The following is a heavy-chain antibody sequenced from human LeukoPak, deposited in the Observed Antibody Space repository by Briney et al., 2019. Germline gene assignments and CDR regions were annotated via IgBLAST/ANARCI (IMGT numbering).Heavy chain of an antibody. Sequence: GGSLRLSCAASGFTVSSNYRSWVRQAPGKGLEWVSVIYSGGSTYYADSVKGRFTISRDNSKNTLYLQMNSLRAEDTAVYYCARCSGGSCYSSFDYWGQGTLVTVSS. CDR2: IYSGGST. D-gene: IGHD2-15*01. V-gene: IGHV3-53*01. CDR1: GFTVSSNY. CDR3: ARCSGGSCYSSFDY. J-gene: IGHJ4*02.